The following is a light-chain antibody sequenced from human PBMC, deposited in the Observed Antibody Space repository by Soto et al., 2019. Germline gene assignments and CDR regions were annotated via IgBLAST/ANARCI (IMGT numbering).Light chain of an antibody. V-gene: IGLV4-69*01. CDR1: SGHSSYA. CDR3: QTWGPGFVL. J-gene: IGLJ3*02. CDR2: VDSDGSH. Sequence: QPVLTQSPSASASLGASVKLTCTLSSGHSSYAIAWHQQQPEKGPRYLMKVDSDGSHSKGDGLPDRFSGSSSGAERYPTISSLQSEDEADYYCQTWGPGFVLFGGGTKLTVL.